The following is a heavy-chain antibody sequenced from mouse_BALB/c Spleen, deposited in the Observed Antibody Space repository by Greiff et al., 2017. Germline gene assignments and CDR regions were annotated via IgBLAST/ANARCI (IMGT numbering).Heavy chain of an antibody. CDR1: GYTFTSYW. J-gene: IGHJ3*01. V-gene: IGHV1S81*02. CDR2: INPSNGRT. CDR3: ALITTVVGGSAY. D-gene: IGHD1-1*01. Sequence: QVQLQQPGAELVKPGASVKLSCKASGYTFTSYWMHWVKQRAGQGLEWIGEINPSNGRTNYNEKFKSKATLTVDKSSSTAYMQLSSLTSEDSAVYYCALITTVVGGSAYWGQGTLVTVSA.